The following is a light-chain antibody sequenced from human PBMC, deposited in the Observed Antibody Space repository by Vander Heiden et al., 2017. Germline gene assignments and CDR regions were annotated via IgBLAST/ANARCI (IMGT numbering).Light chain of an antibody. V-gene: IGLV3-1*01. CDR3: QAWDSSTEV. CDR1: KLGDKY. CDR2: QDS. Sequence: SSELTQPPSVSVSPGQTASITCSGDKLGDKYACWYQQKPGQSPVLVIYQDSKRPSGIPERFSGSNSGNTATLTISGTQARDEADYYCQAWDSSTEVFGGGTKLTVL. J-gene: IGLJ2*01.